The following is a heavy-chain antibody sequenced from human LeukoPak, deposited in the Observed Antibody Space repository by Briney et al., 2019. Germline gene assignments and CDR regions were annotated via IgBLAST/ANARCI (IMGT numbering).Heavy chain of an antibody. CDR2: ISYDGSNK. Sequence: GGSLRLSCAASGFTFSSYAMHWVRQAPGKGLEWVAVISYDGSNKYCADSVKGRFTISRDNSKNTLYLQMNSLRAEDTAVYYCARDRVLSSSWQGNGYYYGMDVWGKGTTVTVSS. D-gene: IGHD6-13*01. CDR1: GFTFSSYA. V-gene: IGHV3-30*04. J-gene: IGHJ6*04. CDR3: ARDRVLSSSWQGNGYYYGMDV.